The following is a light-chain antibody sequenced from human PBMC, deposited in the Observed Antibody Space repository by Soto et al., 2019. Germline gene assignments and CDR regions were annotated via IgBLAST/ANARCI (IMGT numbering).Light chain of an antibody. Sequence: EIVMTQSPATLSVSPGERATLSCRASQSVSSNLAWYQQKPGQAPSLLIYGAFTRATGIPARFSGTGSGTEFTLTISSLQSEDFAVYYCQQRADWPITFGQGTRLEIK. CDR3: QQRADWPIT. V-gene: IGKV3-15*01. J-gene: IGKJ5*01. CDR1: QSVSSN. CDR2: GAF.